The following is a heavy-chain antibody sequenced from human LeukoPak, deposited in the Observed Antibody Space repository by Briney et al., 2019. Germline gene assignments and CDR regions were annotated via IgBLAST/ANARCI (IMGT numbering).Heavy chain of an antibody. Sequence: SETLSLTCAVSGYSISSGYYWGWIRQPPGKGLEWIGSIYHSGSTYYNPSLKSRVTISVDTSKNQFSLKLSSVTAADTAVYYCARRLYYYDSSGYYNALDIWGQGTMVTVSS. D-gene: IGHD3-22*01. V-gene: IGHV4-38-2*01. CDR1: GYSISSGYY. CDR2: IYHSGST. CDR3: ARRLYYYDSSGYYNALDI. J-gene: IGHJ3*02.